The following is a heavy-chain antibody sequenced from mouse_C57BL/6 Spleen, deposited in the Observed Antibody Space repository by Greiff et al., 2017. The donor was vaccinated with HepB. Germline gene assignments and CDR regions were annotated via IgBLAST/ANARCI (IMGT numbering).Heavy chain of an antibody. V-gene: IGHV1-81*01. D-gene: IGHD3-3*01. CDR1: GYTFTSYG. J-gene: IGHJ2*01. CDR3: AREGLGGNYFDY. CDR2: IYPRSGNT. Sequence: QVHVKQSGAELARPGASVKLSCKASGYTFTSYGISWVKQRTGQGLEWIGEIYPRSGNTYYNEKFKGKATLTADKSSSTAYMELRSLTSEDSAVYFCAREGLGGNYFDYWGQGTTLTVSS.